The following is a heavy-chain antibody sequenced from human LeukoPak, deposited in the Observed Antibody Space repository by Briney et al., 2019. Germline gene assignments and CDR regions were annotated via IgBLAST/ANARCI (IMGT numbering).Heavy chain of an antibody. CDR1: GFTFSSYA. Sequence: GGSLRLSRAASGFTFSSYAMSWVRQAPGKGLEWVSAISGSDSSTHYADSVKGRFTISRDNSKNTLYLQMNSLRAEDTAVYYCARSVAGHEGPFDYWGQGTLVTVSS. J-gene: IGHJ4*02. D-gene: IGHD6-19*01. CDR2: ISGSDSST. V-gene: IGHV3-23*01. CDR3: ARSVAGHEGPFDY.